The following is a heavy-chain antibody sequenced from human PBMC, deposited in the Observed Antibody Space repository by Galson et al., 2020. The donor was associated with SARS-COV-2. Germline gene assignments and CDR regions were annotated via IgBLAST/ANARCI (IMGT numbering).Heavy chain of an antibody. D-gene: IGHD1-1*01. CDR3: ARGLEPHFYYYGMDV. CDR2: IIPVFGTA. Sequence: SVKVSCEASGGTFSSYAFHWVRQAPGQGPEWMGGIIPVFGTAKYAHNFQGRLTIAADESTSTAYMELSSLRSEDTALYYCARGLEPHFYYYGMDVWGQGTAVAVSS. J-gene: IGHJ6*02. V-gene: IGHV1-69*13. CDR1: GGTFSSYA.